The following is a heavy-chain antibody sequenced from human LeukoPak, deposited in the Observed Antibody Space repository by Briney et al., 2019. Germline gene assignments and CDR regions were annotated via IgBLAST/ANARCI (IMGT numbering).Heavy chain of an antibody. D-gene: IGHD3-10*01. Sequence: GWSLRLSCAASGFTFSSYSTNWVRQAPGKGLEWVSSICSSSSYIYYADSVKDRFTISRDNAKNSLYLQMNSLRAEDTAVYYCARDSDTMVRGVNFGAFDIWGQGTMVTVSS. CDR1: GFTFSSYS. CDR3: ARDSDTMVRGVNFGAFDI. V-gene: IGHV3-21*01. CDR2: ICSSSSYI. J-gene: IGHJ3*02.